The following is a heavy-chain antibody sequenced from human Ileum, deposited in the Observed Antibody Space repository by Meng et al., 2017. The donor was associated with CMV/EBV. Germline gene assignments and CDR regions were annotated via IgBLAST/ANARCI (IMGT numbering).Heavy chain of an antibody. CDR2: VIYDGSNQ. V-gene: IGHV3-30*18. J-gene: IGHJ4*02. CDR1: TFSTYG. Sequence: TFSTYGIHWVRQAPGKGLEWVAAVIYDGSNQFYTDSVKGRFTISRDNAKNTVYLQMNSLGVEDTAVYYCAKDTAGRFEASSLSNHFDYWGQGTLVTVSS. CDR3: AKDTAGRFEASSLSNHFDY. D-gene: IGHD3-16*02.